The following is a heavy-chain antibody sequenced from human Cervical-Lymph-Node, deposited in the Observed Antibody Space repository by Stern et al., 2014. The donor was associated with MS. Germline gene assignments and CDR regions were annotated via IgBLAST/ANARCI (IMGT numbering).Heavy chain of an antibody. CDR1: GFTFDDYA. CDR3: ASSSSSSSDY. D-gene: IGHD6-6*01. Sequence: EVQLVESGGGLVQPGRSLRLSCAASGFTFDDYAMHWVRQAPGKGLEWVSGISWNSGSIGYADSVKGRFTISRDNAKNSLYLPMNSRRAEDTALYYCASSSSSSSDYWGQGTLVTVSS. V-gene: IGHV3-9*01. CDR2: ISWNSGSI. J-gene: IGHJ4*02.